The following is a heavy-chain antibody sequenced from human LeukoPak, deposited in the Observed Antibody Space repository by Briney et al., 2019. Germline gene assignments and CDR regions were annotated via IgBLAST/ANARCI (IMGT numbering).Heavy chain of an antibody. Sequence: SQTLSLTCTVSGGSIISGSYYWSWIRQPAGKGLEWIGRIYTSGSTNYNPSLKSRVTMSVDTSKNQFSLKLSSVTAADTAVYYCASGYSYDFFDYWGQGTLVTVSS. V-gene: IGHV4-61*02. J-gene: IGHJ4*02. CDR1: GGSIISGSYY. CDR3: ASGYSYDFFDY. CDR2: IYTSGST. D-gene: IGHD5-18*01.